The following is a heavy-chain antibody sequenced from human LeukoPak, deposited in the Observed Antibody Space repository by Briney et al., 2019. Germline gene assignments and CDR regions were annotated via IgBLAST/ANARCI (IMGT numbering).Heavy chain of an antibody. CDR1: GFTFSSYA. D-gene: IGHD3-22*01. CDR2: ISGSGGNT. CDR3: AKAKTMTHDAFDI. V-gene: IGHV3-23*01. Sequence: PGGSLRLSCAASGFTFSSYAMSCVRQAPGKGLEWVSAISGSGGNTYYADSVKGRFTISRDNSKNTLYLQMNSLRAEDTAVYYCAKAKTMTHDAFDIWGQGTMDTVSS. J-gene: IGHJ3*02.